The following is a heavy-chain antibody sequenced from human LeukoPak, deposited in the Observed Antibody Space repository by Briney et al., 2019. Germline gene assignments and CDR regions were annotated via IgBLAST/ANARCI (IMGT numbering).Heavy chain of an antibody. J-gene: IGHJ4*02. D-gene: IGHD4-17*01. CDR1: GFTFSSYS. Sequence: PGGSLRLSCAASGFTFSSYSMNWVRQAPGKGLEWVTSISSSSSYIYYADSVKGRFTISRDNAKNSLYLQMNSLRAEDTAVYYCARDTFYGDYFEGSDYWGQGTLVTVSS. CDR3: ARDTFYGDYFEGSDY. CDR2: ISSSSSYI. V-gene: IGHV3-21*01.